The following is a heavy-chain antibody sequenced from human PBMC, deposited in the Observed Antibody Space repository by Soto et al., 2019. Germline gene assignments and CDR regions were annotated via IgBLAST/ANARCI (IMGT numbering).Heavy chain of an antibody. Sequence: QVQLVESGGGVVQPGRSLRLSCAASGFTFSSYGMHWVRQAPGKGLEWVAVIWYDGSNKYYADSVKGRFTISRDNSKNTLYLQMNSLRAEDRAVYYCARDISWFGELGYWGQGTLVTVSS. CDR2: IWYDGSNK. CDR3: ARDISWFGELGY. J-gene: IGHJ4*02. CDR1: GFTFSSYG. V-gene: IGHV3-33*01. D-gene: IGHD3-10*01.